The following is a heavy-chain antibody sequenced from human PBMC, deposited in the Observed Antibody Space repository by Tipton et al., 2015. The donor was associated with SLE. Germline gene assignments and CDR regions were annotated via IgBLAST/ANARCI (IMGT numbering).Heavy chain of an antibody. J-gene: IGHJ4*02. CDR2: INHSGST. Sequence: LRLSCAVYGGSFSGYYWSWIRQPPGKGLEWIGEINHSGSTNYNPSLKSRVTISVDTSKNQFSLKLSSVTAADTAVYYCARGRTSWDYWGQGTLVTVSS. V-gene: IGHV4-34*01. CDR1: GGSFSGYY. D-gene: IGHD2-2*01. CDR3: ARGRTSWDY.